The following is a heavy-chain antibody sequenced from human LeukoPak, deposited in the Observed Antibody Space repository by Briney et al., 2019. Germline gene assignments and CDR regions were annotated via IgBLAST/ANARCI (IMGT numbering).Heavy chain of an antibody. CDR3: ARIPASGTAPDC. D-gene: IGHD2-2*01. CDR2: INTDGSSI. CDR1: GFSFSSYW. Sequence: GGSLRLSCAASGFSFSSYWMHWVRQAPGKGLVWVSRINTDGSSISYADSVKGRFTISRDNAKNTLYLQMNSLRAEDTAVYYCARIPASGTAPDCSGQGTLVTVSS. V-gene: IGHV3-74*01. J-gene: IGHJ4*02.